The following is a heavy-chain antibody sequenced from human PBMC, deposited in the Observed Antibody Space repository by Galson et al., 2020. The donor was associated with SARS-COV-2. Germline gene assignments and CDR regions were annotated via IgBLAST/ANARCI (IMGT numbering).Heavy chain of an antibody. J-gene: IGHJ4*02. CDR3: AKDRSSAAQGVASIDY. CDR1: GFTFSSYG. V-gene: IGHV3-30*18. Sequence: GGSLRLSCAASGFTFSSYGMHWVRQAPGKGLEWVAVISYDGSNKYYADSVKGRFTISRDNSKNTLYLQMNSLRAEDTAVYYCAKDRSSAAQGVASIDYWGQGTLVTVSS. D-gene: IGHD6-6*01. CDR2: ISYDGSNK.